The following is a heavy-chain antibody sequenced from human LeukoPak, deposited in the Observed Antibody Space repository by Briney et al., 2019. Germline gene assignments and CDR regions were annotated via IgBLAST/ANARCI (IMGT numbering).Heavy chain of an antibody. V-gene: IGHV4-34*01. J-gene: IGHJ6*03. CDR3: ARDASGGLGYYYYYMDV. CDR2: INHSGST. Sequence: SETLSLACAVYGGSLSGYYWSWIRQPPGKGLEWIGEINHSGSTNYNPSLKSRVTISVDTSKNQFSLKLSSVTAADTAVYYCARDASGGLGYYYYYMDVWGKGTTVTISS. D-gene: IGHD3-10*01. CDR1: GGSLSGYY.